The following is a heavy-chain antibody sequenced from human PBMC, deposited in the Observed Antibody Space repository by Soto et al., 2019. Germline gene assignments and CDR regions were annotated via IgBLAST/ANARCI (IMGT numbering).Heavy chain of an antibody. D-gene: IGHD4-17*01. CDR3: ARSTVVRQYNWFDP. CDR1: GGTFSSYA. Sequence: GASVKVSCKASGGTFSSYAISWVRQAPGQGLEWMGGIIPIFGTAYYAQKFQGRVTITADKSTSTAYMELSSLRSEDTAVYYCARSTVVRQYNWFDPWGQGTLVTVSS. CDR2: IIPIFGTA. V-gene: IGHV1-69*06. J-gene: IGHJ5*02.